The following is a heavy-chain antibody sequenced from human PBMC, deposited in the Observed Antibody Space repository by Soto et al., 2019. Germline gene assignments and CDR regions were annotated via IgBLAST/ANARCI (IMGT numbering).Heavy chain of an antibody. Sequence: PSETLSLTCSLSGGSVSGHYWAWIRQSPGQGLEWLAHMFYSGSGGIKSNPSLKSRVNISVVTSTNHISLRLPYVTAADTAVYYRARAFYDSSAAGVACDLWRAGTIVTVSS. CDR2: MFYSGSGGI. J-gene: IGHJ3*01. CDR3: ARAFYDSSAAGVACDL. CDR1: GGSVSGHY. D-gene: IGHD3-16*01. V-gene: IGHV4-59*02.